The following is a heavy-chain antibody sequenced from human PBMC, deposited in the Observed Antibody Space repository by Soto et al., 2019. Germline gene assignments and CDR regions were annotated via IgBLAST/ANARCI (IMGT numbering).Heavy chain of an antibody. V-gene: IGHV1-69*10. J-gene: IGHJ4*02. CDR3: AREAYRGTSMHSFLDS. CDR2: IIPFLGTT. CDR1: RGTLSSYG. Sequence: ASVKVSCKASRGTLSSYGSSWVRQAPAQGLEWMGRIIPFLGTTNYAQNFQDTLTVTADTSTNTAFMELSSLRSDDTAVYYCAREAYRGTSMHSFLDSWGQGTLVTVSS. D-gene: IGHD1-1*01.